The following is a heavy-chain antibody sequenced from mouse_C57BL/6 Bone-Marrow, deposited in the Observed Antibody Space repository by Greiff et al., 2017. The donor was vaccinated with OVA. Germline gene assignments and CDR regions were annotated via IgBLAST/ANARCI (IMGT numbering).Heavy chain of an antibody. CDR3: ARDGYYLFAY. CDR1: GYTFTSYG. CDR2: IYPRSGNT. J-gene: IGHJ3*01. V-gene: IGHV1-81*01. Sequence: VNLVESGAELARPGASVKLSCKASGYTFTSYGISWVKQRTGQGLEWIGEIYPRSGNTYYNEKFKGKATLTADKSSSTAYMELRSLTSEDSAVYFCARDGYYLFAYWGQGTLVTVSA. D-gene: IGHD2-3*01.